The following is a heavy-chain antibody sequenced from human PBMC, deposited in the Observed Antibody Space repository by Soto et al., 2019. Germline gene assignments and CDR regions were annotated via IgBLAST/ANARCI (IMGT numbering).Heavy chain of an antibody. CDR3: ARASYALGFFDY. CDR1: GDSLSTSNW. D-gene: IGHD3-16*01. CDR2: VYHVGTT. Sequence: QVHLQESGPQLVKPSETLSLTCAVSGDSLSTSNWWTWVRQSPGKGLEWIGQVYHVGTTSYNPALKSRVIISVDKSKNQFSLKLTSMSAADTAVYFCARASYALGFFDYWGQGSLVAVSS. J-gene: IGHJ4*02. V-gene: IGHV4-4*02.